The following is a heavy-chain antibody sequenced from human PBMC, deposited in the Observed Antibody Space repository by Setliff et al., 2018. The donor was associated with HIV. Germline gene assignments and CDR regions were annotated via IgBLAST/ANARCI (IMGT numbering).Heavy chain of an antibody. Sequence: GGSLRLSCAASGFTFNSYGIHWVRQAPGKGLEWVALIWYDASKKEYSDSVKGRFNILRDDSKKTAYLQMNSLRDEDTAVYYCVKDVLKFWSGSGALDYWGPGTLVTVSS. V-gene: IGHV3-33*06. J-gene: IGHJ4*02. CDR2: IWYDASKK. CDR1: GFTFNSYG. D-gene: IGHD3-3*01. CDR3: VKDVLKFWSGSGALDY.